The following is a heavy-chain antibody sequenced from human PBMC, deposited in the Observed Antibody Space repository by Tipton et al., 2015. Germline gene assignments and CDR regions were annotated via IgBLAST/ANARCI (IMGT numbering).Heavy chain of an antibody. Sequence: TLSLTCAVYGGSFSGYFWTWIRQPPGKGLEWIGEINHSGYTNYNPSLKSRVTISVDTSNKQIPLNLSSVTAADTAVYYCARSDVERNTVFVFEIWGPGTMVTVSS. CDR3: ARSDVERNTVFVFEI. CDR1: GGSFSGYF. V-gene: IGHV4-34*01. CDR2: INHSGYT. J-gene: IGHJ3*02. D-gene: IGHD3-10*01.